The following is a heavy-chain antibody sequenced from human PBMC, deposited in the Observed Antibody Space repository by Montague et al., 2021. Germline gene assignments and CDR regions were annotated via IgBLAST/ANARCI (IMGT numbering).Heavy chain of an antibody. Sequence: SETLSLTCSVSGGSVNGYDWSWIRQPPGKGLEWIGYMSPSGSPNYNPSFKSRLAISIDRSRNQFSLELSFVTAADTAIYFCGRDYWEYIDYWGHGILVTVSS. V-gene: IGHV4-59*02. J-gene: IGHJ4*01. CDR1: GGSVNGYD. CDR2: MSPSGSP. D-gene: IGHD2-8*02. CDR3: GRDYWEYIDY.